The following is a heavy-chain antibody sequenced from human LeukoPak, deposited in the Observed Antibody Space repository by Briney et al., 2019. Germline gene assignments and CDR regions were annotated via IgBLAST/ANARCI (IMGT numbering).Heavy chain of an antibody. CDR3: ARAKTYSGSYYDAFDL. CDR2: ISSSSGHI. CDR1: GFSFSTYS. J-gene: IGHJ3*01. D-gene: IGHD1-26*01. Sequence: GGSPRLSCAASGFSFSTYSMNWVRQAPGMGLEWVSSISSSSGHIYYADSVKGRFTISRDNAENSLYFQMNSLRAEDTAVYYCARAKTYSGSYYDAFDLWGQGTMVTVSS. V-gene: IGHV3-21*01.